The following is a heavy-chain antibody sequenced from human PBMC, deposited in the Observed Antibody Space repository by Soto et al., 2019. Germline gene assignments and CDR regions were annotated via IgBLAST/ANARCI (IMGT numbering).Heavy chain of an antibody. V-gene: IGHV3-49*04. J-gene: IGHJ6*02. CDR3: TRVDYYDNSGSYSGMDV. CDR2: IRSKTYGETT. CDR1: GFTFGEYA. Sequence: GGSLRLSCRASGFTFGEYAMTWVRQAPGKGPEWVGFIRSKTYGETTQYAASVRGRFTISRDDSKSIAYLQMNSLKTEDSAVYYCTRVDYYDNSGSYSGMDVWGQGTTVTVSS. D-gene: IGHD3-22*01.